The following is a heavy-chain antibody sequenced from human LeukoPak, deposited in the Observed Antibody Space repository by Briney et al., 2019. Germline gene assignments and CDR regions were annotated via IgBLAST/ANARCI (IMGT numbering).Heavy chain of an antibody. V-gene: IGHV3-30*02. CDR3: ARVLGSSSRFNWFDP. CDR1: GFTFSSYG. J-gene: IGHJ5*02. CDR2: IRYDGSNK. Sequence: PGGSLRLSCAASGFTFSSYGMHWVRQAPGKGLEWVAFIRYDGSNKYYADSVKGRFTISRDNSKNTLYLQMNSLRAEDTAVYYCARVLGSSSRFNWFDPWGQGTLVTVSS. D-gene: IGHD6-6*01.